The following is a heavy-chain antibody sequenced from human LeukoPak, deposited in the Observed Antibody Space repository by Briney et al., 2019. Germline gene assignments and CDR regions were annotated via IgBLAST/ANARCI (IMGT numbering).Heavy chain of an antibody. CDR3: ARGRSGAFDY. J-gene: IGHJ4*02. CDR2: IYSGGST. Sequence: GGSLRLSCAASGFTVSSNYMSWVRQAPGKGLERVSIIYSGGSTYYADSVKGRFTISRDSSKSTLYLQMNNLRAEDTAVYYCARGRSGAFDYWGQGTLVTVSS. V-gene: IGHV3-66*01. CDR1: GFTVSSNY. D-gene: IGHD3-10*01.